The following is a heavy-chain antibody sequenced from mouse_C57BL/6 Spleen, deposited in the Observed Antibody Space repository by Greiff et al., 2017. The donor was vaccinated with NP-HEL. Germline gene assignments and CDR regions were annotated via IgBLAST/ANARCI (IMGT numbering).Heavy chain of an antibody. J-gene: IGHJ2*01. CDR1: GYTFTSYW. CDR3: TSVITTVSYFDY. D-gene: IGHD1-1*01. Sequence: VQLQQSGTVLARPGASVKMSCKTSGYTFTSYWMHWVKQRPGQGLEWIGAIYPGNSDTSYNPKFKGKAKLTAVTSASTAYMELSSLTNEDSAVYYCTSVITTVSYFDYWGQGTTLTVSS. CDR2: IYPGNSDT. V-gene: IGHV1-5*01.